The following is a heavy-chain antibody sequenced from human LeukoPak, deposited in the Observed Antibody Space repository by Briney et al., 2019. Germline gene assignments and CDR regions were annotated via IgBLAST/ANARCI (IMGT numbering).Heavy chain of an antibody. V-gene: IGHV1-46*01. CDR3: ARDIPYEVTFGGVTVMGSFVLDY. D-gene: IGHD3-16*02. CDR1: QYNFTSYY. CDR2: INPSGGST. Sequence: GASVKVSCKASQYNFTSYYIHWVRQAPGQGLEWMGIINPSGGSTSYAQKFQGRVTMTRDTSTTTVYIEPSSLRSEDTAVYYCARDIPYEVTFGGVTVMGSFVLDYWGQGTLVTVSS. J-gene: IGHJ4*02.